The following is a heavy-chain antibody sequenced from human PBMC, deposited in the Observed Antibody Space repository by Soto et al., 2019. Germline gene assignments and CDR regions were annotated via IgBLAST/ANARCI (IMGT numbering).Heavy chain of an antibody. Sequence: ASVKVSCKASGYTFTSYAMHWVRQAPGQRLEWMGWINAGNGNTKYSQKFQGRVTITRDTSASTAYMELSSLRSEDTAVYYCARDLGYSYGSNWFDPWGQGTLVTVSS. D-gene: IGHD5-18*01. CDR1: GYTFTSYA. CDR2: INAGNGNT. V-gene: IGHV1-3*01. J-gene: IGHJ5*02. CDR3: ARDLGYSYGSNWFDP.